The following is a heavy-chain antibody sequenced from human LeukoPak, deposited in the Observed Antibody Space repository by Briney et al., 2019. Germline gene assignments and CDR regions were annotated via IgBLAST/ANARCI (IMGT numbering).Heavy chain of an antibody. Sequence: SETLSLTCTVSGGSISSGYWSWIRQPPGRGLEWIGYISYSVTTKYNPSLKSRVTISVDTSKNRFSLKLSSVTAADTAVYYCARDWSSGYYYYMDVWGKGTTVTISS. V-gene: IGHV4-59*12. CDR1: GGSISSGY. D-gene: IGHD6-25*01. CDR2: ISYSVTT. CDR3: ARDWSSGYYYYMDV. J-gene: IGHJ6*03.